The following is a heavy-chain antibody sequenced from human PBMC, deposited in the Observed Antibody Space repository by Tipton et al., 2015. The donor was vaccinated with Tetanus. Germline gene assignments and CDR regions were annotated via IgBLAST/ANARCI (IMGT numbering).Heavy chain of an antibody. CDR1: GDSVSGYY. J-gene: IGHJ5*02. Sequence: LSLTCTVSGDSVSGYYWSWIRQPPGKGLEWVSVTYTGGSTDFADSVKGRFSISRDNSKNTLYLQMNSLRAEDTAVYFCARRLVQNLFDPWGQGTLVTVSS. V-gene: IGHV3-53*01. CDR2: TYTGGST. D-gene: IGHD4-11*01. CDR3: ARRLVQNLFDP.